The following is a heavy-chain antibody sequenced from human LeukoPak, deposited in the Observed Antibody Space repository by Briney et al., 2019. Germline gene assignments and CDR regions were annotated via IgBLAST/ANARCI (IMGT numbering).Heavy chain of an antibody. Sequence: ASVKVSCKASRYTFTGYYMHWVRQAPGQGLEWMGWINPHSGDTNYAQKFQGRVTMTRDTSTSTAYMEVSRLRSDDTAAYYCAKDMRSRGYSGYDCFDYWGQGTLVTVSS. CDR1: RYTFTGYY. CDR3: AKDMRSRGYSGYDCFDY. J-gene: IGHJ4*02. V-gene: IGHV1-2*02. CDR2: INPHSGDT. D-gene: IGHD5-12*01.